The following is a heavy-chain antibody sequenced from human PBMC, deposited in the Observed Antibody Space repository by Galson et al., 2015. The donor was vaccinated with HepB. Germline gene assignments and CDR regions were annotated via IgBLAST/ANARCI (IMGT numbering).Heavy chain of an antibody. J-gene: IGHJ4*02. Sequence: SLRLSCATSGFTFSAFGMHWVRQAPGKGLEWVSFIHYDGSNRYYADSVKDRFTISRDNSKNTVYLQMNSLRAEDTTLYYCTKAVGPKGSTGWGSIEYWGQGTLVTVSS. CDR2: IHYDGSNR. D-gene: IGHD1-26*01. CDR3: TKAVGPKGSTGWGSIEY. CDR1: GFTFSAFG. V-gene: IGHV3-30*02.